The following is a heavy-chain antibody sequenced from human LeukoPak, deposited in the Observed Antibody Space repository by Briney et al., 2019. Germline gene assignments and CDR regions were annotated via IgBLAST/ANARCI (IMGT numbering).Heavy chain of an antibody. CDR2: IYYSGGT. CDR3: AREVDSIAAAV. J-gene: IGHJ4*02. D-gene: IGHD6-13*01. V-gene: IGHV4-30-4*08. CDR1: GGSISSGDYY. Sequence: PSETLSLTCTVSGGSISSGDYYWSWIRQPPGKGLEWIGYIYYSGGTYYNPSLKSRVTISVDTSKNQFSLKLSSVTAADTAVYYCAREVDSIAAAVWGQGTLVTVSS.